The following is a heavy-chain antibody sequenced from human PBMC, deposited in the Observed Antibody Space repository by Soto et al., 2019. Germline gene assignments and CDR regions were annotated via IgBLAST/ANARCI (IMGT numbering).Heavy chain of an antibody. J-gene: IGHJ4*02. V-gene: IGHV3-9*01. D-gene: IGHD6-19*01. CDR1: GFTFDDYD. CDR3: AKGGYGSGWYLTY. Sequence: EVQLVESGGGLVQPGRSLRLSCAASGFTFDDYDMHWVRQAPGKGLEWVSHIAWNSGSIAYADSVKGRFTISRDNAKNSLYLQMNSLRAADTALYYCAKGGYGSGWYLTYWGLGTLVTVSS. CDR2: IAWNSGSI.